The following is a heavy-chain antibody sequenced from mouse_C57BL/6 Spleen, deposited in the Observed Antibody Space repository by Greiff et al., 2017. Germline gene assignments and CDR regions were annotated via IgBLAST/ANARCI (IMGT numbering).Heavy chain of an antibody. Sequence: VQLQQSGPELVKPGASVKIPCKASGYTFTDYNMDWVKQSHGKSLEWIGDINPNNGGTIYNQKFKGKATLTVDKSSSTAYMELRSLTSEDTAVYYCARGLTTVVAFDYWGQGTTRTGAS. CDR2: INPNNGGT. V-gene: IGHV1-18*01. D-gene: IGHD1-1*01. CDR1: GYTFTDYN. CDR3: ARGLTTVVAFDY. J-gene: IGHJ2*01.